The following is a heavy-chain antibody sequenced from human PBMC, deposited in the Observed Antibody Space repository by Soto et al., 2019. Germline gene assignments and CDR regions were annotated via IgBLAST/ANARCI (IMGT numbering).Heavy chain of an antibody. J-gene: IGHJ4*02. CDR1: GYKFINHY. Sequence: QVQLVQSGAEVKKPGASVKVSCKASGYKFINHYIHWVRQAPGVGLEWMGMINPNGGGTDYAQKFQGRVTMTTDTYARTVHMELSSLRSEDTAVYYCAGDSSASASSYSFDYWGQGTLVTVSS. V-gene: IGHV1-46*01. CDR2: INPNGGGT. D-gene: IGHD3-10*01. CDR3: AGDSSASASSYSFDY.